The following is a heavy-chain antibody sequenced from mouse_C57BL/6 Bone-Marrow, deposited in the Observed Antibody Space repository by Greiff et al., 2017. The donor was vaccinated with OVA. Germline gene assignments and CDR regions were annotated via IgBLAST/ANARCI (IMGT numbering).Heavy chain of an antibody. V-gene: IGHV5-9-1*02. D-gene: IGHD2-2*01. CDR2: ISSGGDYI. J-gene: IGHJ3*01. CDR3: TRDGYGFAY. CDR1: GFTFSSYA. Sequence: EVHLVESGEGLVKPGGSLKLSCAASGFTFSSYAMSWVRQTPEKRLEWVAYISSGGDYIYYADTVKGRFTISRDNARNTLYLQISSLKSEDTAMYYCTRDGYGFAYWGQGTLVTVAA.